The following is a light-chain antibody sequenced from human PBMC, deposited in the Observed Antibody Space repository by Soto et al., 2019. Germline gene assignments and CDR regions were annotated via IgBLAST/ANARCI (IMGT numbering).Light chain of an antibody. V-gene: IGLV2-14*03. J-gene: IGLJ1*01. CDR3: SSYSGTSTRYV. CDR2: DVS. Sequence: QSALTQPASVSGSPGQSITISCTGTSSDIGGYNYVSWYQQHPDKAPKLMISDVSNRPSGISNRFSGSKSGNTASLTISRLQAEDEADYYCSSYSGTSTRYVVGTGTKVTVL. CDR1: SSDIGGYNY.